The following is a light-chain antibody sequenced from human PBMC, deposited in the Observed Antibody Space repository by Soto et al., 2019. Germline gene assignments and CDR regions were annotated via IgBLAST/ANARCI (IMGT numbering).Light chain of an antibody. CDR1: QGVRSY. V-gene: IGKV1-13*02. J-gene: IGKJ1*01. CDR2: DAS. Sequence: AIQLTQSPSSLSASVGDRVTITCRASQGVRSYLAWFQQRPGKVPKLLIYDASNLGSGVPSRLSGSGSGTDFALTISGLQPDDFTTYYCQQYTSYSRAFGQGTKVDIK. CDR3: QQYTSYSRA.